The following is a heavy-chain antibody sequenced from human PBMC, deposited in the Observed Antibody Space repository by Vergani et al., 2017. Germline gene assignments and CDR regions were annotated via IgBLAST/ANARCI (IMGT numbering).Heavy chain of an antibody. CDR3: ASVGTGYRADY. Sequence: QVQLQESGPGLVKPSQTLSLTCTVSGGSISSGGYYWSWIRQPAGKGLEWIGRIYTSGSTNYNPSLKSRVTISVDTSKNQFSLKLSSVTAADTAVYYCASVGTGYRADYWGQGTLVTVSS. CDR2: IYTSGST. V-gene: IGHV4-61*02. J-gene: IGHJ4*02. CDR1: GGSISSGGYY. D-gene: IGHD1-1*01.